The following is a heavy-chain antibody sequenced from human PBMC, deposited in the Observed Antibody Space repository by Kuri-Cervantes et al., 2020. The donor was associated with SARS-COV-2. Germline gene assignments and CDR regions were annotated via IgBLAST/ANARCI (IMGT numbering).Heavy chain of an antibody. V-gene: IGHV3-11*04. CDR3: ARVAGEGPIYYYYMDV. J-gene: IGHJ6*03. Sequence: GGSLRLSCAASGFTFSDYYMSWIRQAPGKGLEWVSYISSSGSTIYYADSMKGRFTISKESGENSLYLHMNSLRGDDTAVYYCARVAGEGPIYYYYMDVWGKGTTVTVSS. CDR2: ISSSGSTI. CDR1: GFTFSDYY. D-gene: IGHD3-10*01.